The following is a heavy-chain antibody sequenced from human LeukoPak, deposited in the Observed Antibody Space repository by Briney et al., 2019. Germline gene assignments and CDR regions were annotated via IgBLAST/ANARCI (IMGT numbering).Heavy chain of an antibody. J-gene: IGHJ6*02. CDR3: ARTRLRWSPYGMDV. CDR1: GFTFSSYG. CDR2: IWYDGSNK. Sequence: GGSLRLSCAASGFTFSSYGMHWVRQAPGKGLEWVAVIWYDGSNKYYADSVKGRFTISRDNSKNTLYLQMNSLRAEDTAVYYCARTRLRWSPYGMDVWGQGTTVTVPS. V-gene: IGHV3-33*01. D-gene: IGHD4-23*01.